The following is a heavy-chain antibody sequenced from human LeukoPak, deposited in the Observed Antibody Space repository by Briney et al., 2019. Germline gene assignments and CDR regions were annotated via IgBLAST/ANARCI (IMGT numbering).Heavy chain of an antibody. Sequence: GGSLRLSCAACGFTFRSYVMIWVRQAPAKGLEWGSVIGATGVDRHYADTVRGRFDISRGNSENTLFLHMNTLRVEDTGIYYCAKRVPYTGLHAWGQGTLVTVSS. J-gene: IGHJ5*02. V-gene: IGHV3-23*01. CDR2: IGATGVDR. D-gene: IGHD3-16*01. CDR1: GFTFRSYV. CDR3: AKRVPYTGLHA.